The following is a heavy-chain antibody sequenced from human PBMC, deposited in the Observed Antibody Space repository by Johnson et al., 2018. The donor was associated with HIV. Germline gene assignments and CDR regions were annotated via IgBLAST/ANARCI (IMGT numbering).Heavy chain of an antibody. CDR1: GFTFSNYA. V-gene: IGHV3-33*06. Sequence: QVQLVESGGGVVQPGRSLRLSCAASGFTFSNYAMHWVRQAPGKGLEWVAVIWYNGSNKYYSDSVKGRFTISRDNSKNTLYLQMNSLRPEDTAVYYCAKSGFSGSYQGAYDIWGQGAMVSVSA. CDR2: IWYNGSNK. CDR3: AKSGFSGSYQGAYDI. J-gene: IGHJ3*02. D-gene: IGHD1-26*01.